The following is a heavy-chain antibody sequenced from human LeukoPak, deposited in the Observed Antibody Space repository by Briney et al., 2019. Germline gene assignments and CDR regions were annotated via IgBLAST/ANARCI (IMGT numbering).Heavy chain of an antibody. J-gene: IGHJ4*02. D-gene: IGHD2-2*02. CDR3: ARNPPYCTCTSCYNDY. CDR2: INPNSGAT. CDR1: GYTFTIYY. V-gene: IGHV1-2*02. Sequence: ASVKVSCKASGYTFTIYYMHWVRQAPGQGLEWMGWINPNSGATSYAQRFQGRVTMTRDTSISTAYMELSGLTSDDTAVYYCARNPPYCTCTSCYNDYWGREPWSPSPQ.